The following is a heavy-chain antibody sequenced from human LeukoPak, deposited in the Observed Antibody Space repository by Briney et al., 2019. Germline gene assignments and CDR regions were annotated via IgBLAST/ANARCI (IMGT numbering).Heavy chain of an antibody. V-gene: IGHV3-7*01. CDR3: AREHGLEGGDTYGYFDY. CDR1: GFTFCSYW. CDR2: IKQDGSEK. D-gene: IGHD5-18*01. J-gene: IGHJ4*02. Sequence: PGGSLGLSCAASGFTFCSYWMSWVRQAPGKGLEWVANIKQDGSEKYYVDSVKGRFTITRDNAKNSLYLQMNSLRAEDTAVYYCAREHGLEGGDTYGYFDYWGQGTLVTVSS.